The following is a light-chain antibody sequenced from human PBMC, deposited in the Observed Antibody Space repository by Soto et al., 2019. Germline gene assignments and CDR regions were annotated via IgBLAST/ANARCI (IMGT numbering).Light chain of an antibody. V-gene: IGLV2-11*01. Sequence: QSVLTQPRSVSGSPGQSLTISCTGTNSDVGGYNYVSWYQQHPGKAPKLMIFDVSKRPSGVPDRFFGTKSGNTASLTISGLQAEDEADYYWCSYAGTYSRLFGTGTKVTVL. CDR1: NSDVGGYNY. CDR2: DVS. J-gene: IGLJ1*01. CDR3: CSYAGTYSRL.